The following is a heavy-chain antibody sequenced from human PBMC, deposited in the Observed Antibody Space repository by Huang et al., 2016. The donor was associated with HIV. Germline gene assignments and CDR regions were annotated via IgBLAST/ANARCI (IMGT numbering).Heavy chain of an antibody. CDR3: ARDATGYGTGWSTEFDY. J-gene: IGHJ4*02. Sequence: HVQLVQSGADVKKPGASVKVSCTASCYTFDSYGINWVRQAPGQGLEWMGGIGPHGGKTNHEKKRQGRVTMTTDTTTSTAYMEPRILTADDTAVYYCARDATGYGTGWSTEFDYWGQGTLVTVSS. V-gene: IGHV1-18*04. CDR2: IGPHGGKT. D-gene: IGHD6-19*01. CDR1: CYTFDSYG.